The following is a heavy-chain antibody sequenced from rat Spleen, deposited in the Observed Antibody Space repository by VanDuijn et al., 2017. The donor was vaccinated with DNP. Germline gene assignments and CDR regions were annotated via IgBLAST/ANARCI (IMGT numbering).Heavy chain of an antibody. Sequence: EVQLVESGGGLVQPGRSLKLSCAASGFTFSDYNMAWVRQAPQKGLEWVATISYDGRTTYYRDSVKGRFTVSRDNAKTTLYLQMDRLRSEDTATYYCARPDDWGQGTSVTVSS. V-gene: IGHV5-7*01. CDR2: ISYDGRTT. CDR3: ARPDD. CDR1: GFTFSDYN. J-gene: IGHJ4*01.